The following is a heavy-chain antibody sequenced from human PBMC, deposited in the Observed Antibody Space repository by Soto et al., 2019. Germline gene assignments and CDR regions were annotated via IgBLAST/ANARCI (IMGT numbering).Heavy chain of an antibody. CDR3: ARELHGGSYGMDV. CDR2: ITTAGDT. J-gene: IGHJ6*02. Sequence: GGSLRLSCAASGFTFSNYDMHWVRQVTGKGLEWVSGITTAGDTYYPGSVKGRFTISREKAKNSLYLQMNSLSAVDTAVYYCARELHGGSYGMDVWGQGTTVTVSS. V-gene: IGHV3-13*01. CDR1: GFTFSNYD.